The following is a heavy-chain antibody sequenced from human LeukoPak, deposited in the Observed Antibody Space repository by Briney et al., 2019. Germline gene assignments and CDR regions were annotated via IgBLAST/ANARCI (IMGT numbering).Heavy chain of an antibody. J-gene: IGHJ4*02. CDR3: ARGSSGYTYGFDY. V-gene: IGHV5-51*01. D-gene: IGHD5-18*01. CDR1: GYSFTSYW. Sequence: GESLKISCKGSGYSFTSYWIGWVRQMPGKGLEWMGFIYPGDSDTRYSPSFQGQVTISADKSIRNAYLQWSSLKASGTAMYYCARGSSGYTYGFDYWGQGTLVTVSS. CDR2: IYPGDSDT.